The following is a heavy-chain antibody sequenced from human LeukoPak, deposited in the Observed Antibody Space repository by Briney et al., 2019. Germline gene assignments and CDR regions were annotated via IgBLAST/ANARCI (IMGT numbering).Heavy chain of an antibody. J-gene: IGHJ3*02. CDR3: ANTEGFYDSSGYLDAFDI. D-gene: IGHD3-22*01. Sequence: GGSLRLSCAASGFTFISYGMHWVRQAPGKGLEGVTFIRYDGSNKYYADSVKGRFTISRDNSKNTLYLQMNSLRAEDTAVYYCANTEGFYDSSGYLDAFDIWGQGTMVTVSS. V-gene: IGHV3-30*02. CDR2: IRYDGSNK. CDR1: GFTFISYG.